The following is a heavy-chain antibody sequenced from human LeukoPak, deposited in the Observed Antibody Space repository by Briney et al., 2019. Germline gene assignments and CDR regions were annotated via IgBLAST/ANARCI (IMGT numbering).Heavy chain of an antibody. CDR1: GFTFSDFA. CDR2: ISWSSGSI. D-gene: IGHD3-22*01. CDR3: VRDGDFDSSGTFDY. Sequence: GGSLRLSCAASGFTFSDFAMSWVRQAPGKGLEWVSGISWSSGSIDYADSVKGRFTISRDNAKNSLYLQMNSLRPEDTALYYCVRDGDFDSSGTFDYWGQGTLVTVSS. V-gene: IGHV3-9*01. J-gene: IGHJ4*02.